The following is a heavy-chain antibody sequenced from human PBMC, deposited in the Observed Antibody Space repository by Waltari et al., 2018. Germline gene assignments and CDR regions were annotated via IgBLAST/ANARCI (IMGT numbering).Heavy chain of an antibody. Sequence: QVQLVQPGAEVKEPGASMMVSCKTSGYTFTDHFMHWVRQAPGQGLEWLGWINPNSGDSNYAQKFQGRVIMTRDTSITTVYMELSNLRSDDTAIYYCARDHDYGPDYWGQGTLITVSS. D-gene: IGHD4-17*01. CDR3: ARDHDYGPDY. CDR2: INPNSGDS. J-gene: IGHJ4*02. CDR1: GYTFTDHF. V-gene: IGHV1-2*02.